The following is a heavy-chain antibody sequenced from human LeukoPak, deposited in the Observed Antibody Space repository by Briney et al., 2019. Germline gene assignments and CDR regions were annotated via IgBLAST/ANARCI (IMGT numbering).Heavy chain of an antibody. Sequence: GGSLRLSCAASGFTFNTYTMNWVRQAPGKGLEWVSYISGSSGIIDYADSVRGRFTISRDNAKNSLYLQMNSLRAEDTAVYYCAKQLGYCSDGSCYFPYWGQGTLVTVSS. CDR2: ISGSSGII. CDR3: AKQLGYCSDGSCYFPY. J-gene: IGHJ4*02. D-gene: IGHD2-15*01. V-gene: IGHV3-48*01. CDR1: GFTFNTYT.